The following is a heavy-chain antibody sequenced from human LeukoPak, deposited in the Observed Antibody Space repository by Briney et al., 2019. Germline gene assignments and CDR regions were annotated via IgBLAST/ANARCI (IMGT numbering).Heavy chain of an antibody. V-gene: IGHV4-38-2*01. D-gene: IGHD3-16*02. CDR1: NYPISSGYY. J-gene: IGHJ4*02. CDR3: ARIRMITFGGVIVRTYYFDY. CDR2: IYHRGNT. Sequence: SETLSLTCAVSNYPISSGYYWGWIRQPPGKGLESIGGIYHRGNTYYNPSLKSRVTISVDTSKNQFSLKLSSVTAADTAVYYCARIRMITFGGVIVRTYYFDYWGQGTLVIVSS.